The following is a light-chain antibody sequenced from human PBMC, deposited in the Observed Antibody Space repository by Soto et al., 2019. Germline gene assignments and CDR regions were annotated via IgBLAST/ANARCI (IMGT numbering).Light chain of an antibody. CDR2: EVR. Sequence: QSALTQPASVSGSAGQSITISCSGTLRDVGAYNLVSWYQQHPGTAPKLIIYEVRNRPSGISSQFSGSRSGNTASLTISGPQPEDEGAYYSTAYTARSALGFGGGTMRTVL. V-gene: IGLV2-14*01. CDR1: LRDVGAYNL. CDR3: TAYTARSALG. J-gene: IGLJ3*02.